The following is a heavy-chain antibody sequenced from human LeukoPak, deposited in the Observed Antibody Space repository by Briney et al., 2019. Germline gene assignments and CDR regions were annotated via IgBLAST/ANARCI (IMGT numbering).Heavy chain of an antibody. CDR3: ARDLDPPYYDFWSGYYPGPLGY. J-gene: IGHJ4*02. D-gene: IGHD3-3*01. CDR2: ISYDGSNK. Sequence: PGGSLRLSCAASGFTFSSYAMHWVRQAPGKGLEWVAVISYDGSNKYYADSVKGRFTISRDNSKNTLYLQMNSLRAEDTAVYYCARDLDPPYYDFWSGYYPGPLGYWGQGTLVTVSS. CDR1: GFTFSSYA. V-gene: IGHV3-30-3*01.